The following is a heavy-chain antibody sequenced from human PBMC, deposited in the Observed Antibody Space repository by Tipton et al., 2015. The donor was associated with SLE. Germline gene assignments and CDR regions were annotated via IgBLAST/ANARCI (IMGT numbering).Heavy chain of an antibody. CDR3: AREAAKQPRSYHYYYMDV. V-gene: IGHV4-61*02. CDR1: GGSISSGSYY. J-gene: IGHJ6*03. Sequence: TLSLTCTVSGGSISSGSYYWSWIRQPAGKGLEWIGRIYSRGSTNSNLSLKSRVTISMDTSNNQFSLNLDSVTAADTAVYYCAREAAKQPRSYHYYYMDVWGKGTTVTISS. D-gene: IGHD6-13*01. CDR2: IYSRGST.